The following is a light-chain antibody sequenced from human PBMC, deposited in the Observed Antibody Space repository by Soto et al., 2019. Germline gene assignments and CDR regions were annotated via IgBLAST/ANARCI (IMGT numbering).Light chain of an antibody. CDR1: QSVIHTSNNKSY. J-gene: IGKJ2*01. Sequence: DIVMTQSPDSLAVSLGERATINCKSSQSVIHTSNNKSYLAWYQQKPGQPPELLLYWASARESGVPDRFSGSGSGTDFTRTISSLQAEDVAVYYCQQYYSTPRTFGQGTKVEIK. V-gene: IGKV4-1*01. CDR3: QQYYSTPRT. CDR2: WAS.